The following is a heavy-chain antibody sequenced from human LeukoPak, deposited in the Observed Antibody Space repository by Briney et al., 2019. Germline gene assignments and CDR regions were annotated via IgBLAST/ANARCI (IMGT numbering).Heavy chain of an antibody. CDR3: ARGLELLWFGELLNY. Sequence: SETLSLTCSVSGGSISSSSYYWGWIRQPPGKGLEWIGSIYYSGSTYYNPSLKSRVTISVDTSKNQFSLKLSSVTAADTAVYYCARGLELLWFGELLNYWGQGTLVTVSS. CDR2: IYYSGST. D-gene: IGHD3-10*01. V-gene: IGHV4-39*01. CDR1: GGSISSSSYY. J-gene: IGHJ4*02.